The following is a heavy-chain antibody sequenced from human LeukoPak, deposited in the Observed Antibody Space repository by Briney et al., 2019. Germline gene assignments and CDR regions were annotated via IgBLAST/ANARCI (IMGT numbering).Heavy chain of an antibody. D-gene: IGHD4-17*01. CDR2: IYYSGST. Sequence: PSETLSLTCTVSGGSISSSSYYWGWIRQPPGKGLEWIGSIYYSGSTYYNPSLKSRVTISVDTSKNQFSLKLSSVTAADTAVYYCARRRGGDYGDYGIDPWGQGTLVTVSS. J-gene: IGHJ5*02. CDR1: GGSISSSSYY. CDR3: ARRRGGDYGDYGIDP. V-gene: IGHV4-39*07.